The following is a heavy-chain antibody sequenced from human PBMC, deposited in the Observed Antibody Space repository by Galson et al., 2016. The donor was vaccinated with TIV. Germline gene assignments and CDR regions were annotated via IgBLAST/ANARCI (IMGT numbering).Heavy chain of an antibody. D-gene: IGHD1-26*01. CDR1: GYTFTGYY. J-gene: IGHJ4*02. CDR3: ARDSPHSGSYSWFDY. Sequence: SVKVSCKASGYTFTGYYMHWVRQAPGQGLEWMGWINPNSGDTKYAQKFQGRVTMTRDTSISTAYMELSRLGSDDTAVYYCARDSPHSGSYSWFDYWGQGTLVTVSS. V-gene: IGHV1-2*02. CDR2: INPNSGDT.